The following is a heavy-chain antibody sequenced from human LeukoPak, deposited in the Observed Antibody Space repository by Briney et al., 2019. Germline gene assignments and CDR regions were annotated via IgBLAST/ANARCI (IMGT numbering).Heavy chain of an antibody. J-gene: IGHJ4*02. CDR2: IYYSGST. CDR1: GGSISSYY. Sequence: PSETLSLTCTVSGGSISSYYWGWIRQPPGKGLEWIGSIYYSGSTYYNPSLKSRVTISVDTSKNQFSLKLSSVTAADTAVYYCARSRFWSFDYWGQGTLVTVSS. D-gene: IGHD3-3*01. CDR3: ARSRFWSFDY. V-gene: IGHV4-39*07.